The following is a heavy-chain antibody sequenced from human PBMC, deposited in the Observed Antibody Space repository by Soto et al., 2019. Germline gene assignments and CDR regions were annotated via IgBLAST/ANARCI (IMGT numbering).Heavy chain of an antibody. CDR1: GFTFDDYA. D-gene: IGHD5-12*01. CDR3: AKDRGGIIVATSYFDY. Sequence: EVQLVESGGGLVQPGRSLRLSCAASGFTFDDYAMHWVRQAPGKGLEWVSGISWNSGSIGYADSVKGRFTISRDNAKNSRYLQMNSLRAEDTALYYCAKDRGGIIVATSYFDYWGQGTLVTVSS. J-gene: IGHJ4*02. V-gene: IGHV3-9*01. CDR2: ISWNSGSI.